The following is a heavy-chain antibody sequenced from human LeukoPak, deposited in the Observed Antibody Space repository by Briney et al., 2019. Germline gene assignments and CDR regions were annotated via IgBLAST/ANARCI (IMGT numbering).Heavy chain of an antibody. D-gene: IGHD3-3*01. CDR3: ASTQSDFWSGYYT. V-gene: IGHV3-23*01. J-gene: IGHJ5*02. CDR1: GFTFSSYA. Sequence: GGSLRLACAASGFTFSSYAMSWVRQAPGKGLEWFSSISGSGGSTYYADSVKGRFTISRDNSKNTLYLQMSSLRAEDTAVYYCASTQSDFWSGYYTWGQGTLVTVPS. CDR2: ISGSGGST.